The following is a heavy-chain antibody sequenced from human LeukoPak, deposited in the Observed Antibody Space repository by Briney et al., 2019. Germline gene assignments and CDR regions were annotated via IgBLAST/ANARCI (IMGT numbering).Heavy chain of an antibody. CDR2: IYYSGST. V-gene: IGHV4-59*12. CDR3: ARDVRITGKYYGMDV. J-gene: IGHJ6*02. Sequence: PSETLSLTCTVSGDSISSYYWSWIRQPPGKGLEWIGYIYYSGSTYYNPSLKSRVTISVDTSKNQFSLKLGSVTAADTAVYYCARDVRITGKYYGMDVWGQGTTVTVSS. CDR1: GDSISSYY. D-gene: IGHD1-20*01.